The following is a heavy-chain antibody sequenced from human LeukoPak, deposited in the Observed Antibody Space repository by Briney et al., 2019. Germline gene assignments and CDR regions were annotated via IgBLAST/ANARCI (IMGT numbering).Heavy chain of an antibody. J-gene: IGHJ6*04. CDR3: AELGITMIGGV. CDR1: GFTFSSVG. CDR2: IRYDESTE. D-gene: IGHD3-10*02. Sequence: GGSLRLSCAASGFTFSSVGMHWVRQAPGEGLEWVAFIRYDESTEYYADSVKGRFTISRDNSKNTLYLQMNSLRAEDTAVYYCAELGITMIGGVWGKGTTVTISS. V-gene: IGHV3-30*02.